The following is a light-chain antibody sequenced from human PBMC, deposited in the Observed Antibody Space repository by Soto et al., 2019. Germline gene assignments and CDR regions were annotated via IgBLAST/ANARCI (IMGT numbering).Light chain of an antibody. CDR3: QQYNDWPLT. CDR2: GPS. V-gene: IGKV3-15*01. CDR1: QTINSR. J-gene: IGKJ5*01. Sequence: EIVMTQSPATLSVSPGERATLSCRASQTINSRLVWYQQKPGQAPRLLIYGPSTRATGIPARFSGSGSGTEFTLTISGLHSEDFAIYYCQQYNDWPLTFGHGTRLEIK.